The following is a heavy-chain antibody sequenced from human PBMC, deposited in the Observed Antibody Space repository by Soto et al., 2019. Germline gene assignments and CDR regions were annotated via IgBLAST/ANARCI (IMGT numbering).Heavy chain of an antibody. CDR2: IIPIFGTA. CDR3: ARTTTGIAAASYYYYGMDV. CDR1: GGTFSSYA. J-gene: IGHJ6*02. Sequence: QVQLVQSGAEVKKPGSSVKVSCKASGGTFSSYAISWVRQAPGQGLEWMGGIIPIFGTANYAQKFQGRVTITADKSTGTAYMELSSLRSEDTAVYYCARTTTGIAAASYYYYGMDVWGQGTTVTVSS. D-gene: IGHD6-13*01. V-gene: IGHV1-69*06.